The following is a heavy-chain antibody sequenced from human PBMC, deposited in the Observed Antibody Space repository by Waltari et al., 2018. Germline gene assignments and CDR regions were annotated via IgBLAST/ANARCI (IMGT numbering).Heavy chain of an antibody. CDR3: AANGGSYSSFDY. CDR1: GYSFTRYW. CDR2: IYAGDSDT. D-gene: IGHD1-26*01. J-gene: IGHJ4*02. V-gene: IGHV5-51*01. Sequence: EVQLVQSGAEVKKPGESLKISCMGSGYSFTRYWIGWGGQMPGKGVEGMGLIYAGDSDTRYIPSFQGQVTISADKSSSTAYLQWSSLKASDTAMYYCAANGGSYSSFDYWGQGTLVTVSS.